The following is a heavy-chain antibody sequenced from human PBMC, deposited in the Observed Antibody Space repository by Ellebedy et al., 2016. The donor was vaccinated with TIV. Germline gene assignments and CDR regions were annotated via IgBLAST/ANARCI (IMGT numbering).Heavy chain of an antibody. CDR2: IRHDGGEK. J-gene: IGHJ3*02. CDR1: GFTFSSYW. CDR3: ASGQRVISFGI. Sequence: GESLKISCAASGFTFSSYWMSWVRQVRQAPGKGLERVANIRHDGGEKSYVDFVKGRFTISRDNAKNSLYLQMNSLKAEDTAVYYCASGQRVISFGIWGQGTMVTVSS. V-gene: IGHV3-7*03. D-gene: IGHD2-21*01.